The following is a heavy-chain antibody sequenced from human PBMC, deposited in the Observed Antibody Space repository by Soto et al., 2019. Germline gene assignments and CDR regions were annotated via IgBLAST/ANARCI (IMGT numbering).Heavy chain of an antibody. Sequence: PGGSLRLSCAASGFIFSNYGMHWVRQAPGKGLEWVALIYYDGSYENYADSVKGRFTISRDNSKNTLYLQMNSLRAEDTAVYYCAKDQGYYDFWSGYGPPFDYWGQGTLVTVSS. CDR3: AKDQGYYDFWSGYGPPFDY. CDR1: GFIFSNYG. J-gene: IGHJ4*02. D-gene: IGHD3-3*01. CDR2: IYYDGSYE. V-gene: IGHV3-30*02.